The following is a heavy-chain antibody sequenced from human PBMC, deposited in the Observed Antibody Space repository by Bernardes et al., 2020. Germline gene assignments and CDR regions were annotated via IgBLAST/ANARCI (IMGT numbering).Heavy chain of an antibody. D-gene: IGHD2-2*01. J-gene: IGHJ4*02. V-gene: IGHV3-48*03. Sequence: SVLDTGGSLRLSCAASDFTFSSYAMDWVRQAPGKGLEWVSHISSSGGNIKYADSVKGRFTISRDNAKNSLYLQMISLRAEDTAVYYCARVRYGSSNCRKIYYDYWGQGTLVTVSS. CDR3: ARVRYGSSNCRKIYYDY. CDR1: DFTFSSYA. CDR2: ISSSGGNI.